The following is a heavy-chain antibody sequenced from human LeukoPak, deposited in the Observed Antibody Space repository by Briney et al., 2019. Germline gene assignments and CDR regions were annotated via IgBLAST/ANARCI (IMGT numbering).Heavy chain of an antibody. CDR2: DSYSGST. CDR1: GGSISSYY. CDR3: ARARYVNSFYAFDI. J-gene: IGHJ3*02. D-gene: IGHD3-9*01. V-gene: IGHV4-59*01. Sequence: SETLSLTCTVSGGSISSYYWSWIRQPPGKGLEWIGYDSYSGSTNFNPSLKSRVTISVDTSKNQFFLKLSSVTAADTAVYYCARARYVNSFYAFDIWGQGTLVTVSS.